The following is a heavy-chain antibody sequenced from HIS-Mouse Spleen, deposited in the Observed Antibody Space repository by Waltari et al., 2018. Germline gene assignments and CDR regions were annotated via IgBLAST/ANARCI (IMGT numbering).Heavy chain of an antibody. CDR2: IKQDGSEK. CDR1: GVTFRSCW. J-gene: IGHJ4*02. D-gene: IGHD6-6*01. CDR3: ARDRYSSSSGDYFDY. V-gene: IGHV3-7*01. Sequence: EVQLVESGGGLVQPGGSLSLSCAASGVTFRSCWMSWVRQAPGKGLECVANIKQDGSEKYYVDSVKGRFTISRDNAKNSLYLQMNSLRAEDTAVYYCARDRYSSSSGDYFDYWGQGTLVTVSS.